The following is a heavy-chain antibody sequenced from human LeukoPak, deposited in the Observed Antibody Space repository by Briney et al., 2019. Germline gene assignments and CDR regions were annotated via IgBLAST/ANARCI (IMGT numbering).Heavy chain of an antibody. D-gene: IGHD3-10*01. CDR2: INAGNGNT. Sequence: GASVKVSCKASGYTFTSYAMHWVRQAPGQRLGWMGWINAGNGNTKYSQKFQGRVTITRDTSASTAYMELSSLRSEDTAVYYCARESRGYYGSGSLYYGMDVWGQGTTVTVSS. J-gene: IGHJ6*02. CDR3: ARESRGYYGSGSLYYGMDV. V-gene: IGHV1-3*01. CDR1: GYTFTSYA.